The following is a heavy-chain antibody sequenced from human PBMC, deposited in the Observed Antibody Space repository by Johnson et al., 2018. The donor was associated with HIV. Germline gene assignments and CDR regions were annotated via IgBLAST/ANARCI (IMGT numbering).Heavy chain of an antibody. V-gene: IGHV3-66*01. CDR1: EFTVSGGY. Sequence: VQLVESGGDLVQPGGSLRLSCAASEFTVSGGYMNWVRQAPGKGLEWVSVIYSGGSTFYADSVKGRFTISRDNSKNTLYLQMNSLRAEDTAVFYCAKGVLGGHRNAFDIWGQGTMVTVSS. D-gene: IGHD4/OR15-4a*01. CDR3: AKGVLGGHRNAFDI. CDR2: IYSGGST. J-gene: IGHJ3*02.